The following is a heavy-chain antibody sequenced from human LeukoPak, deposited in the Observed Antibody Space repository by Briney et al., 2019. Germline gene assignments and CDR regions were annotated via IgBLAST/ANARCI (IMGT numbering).Heavy chain of an antibody. J-gene: IGHJ5*02. V-gene: IGHV3-30-3*01. CDR1: GFTFSSYA. D-gene: IGHD3-22*01. CDR3: ARDRYYYDSSGSNWFDP. Sequence: GGSLRLSCAASGFTFSSYAMHWVRQAPGKGLEWVAVISYDGSNKYYADSVKGRFTISRDNAKNSLYLQMNSLRAEDTAVYYCARDRYYYDSSGSNWFDPWGQGTLVTVSS. CDR2: ISYDGSNK.